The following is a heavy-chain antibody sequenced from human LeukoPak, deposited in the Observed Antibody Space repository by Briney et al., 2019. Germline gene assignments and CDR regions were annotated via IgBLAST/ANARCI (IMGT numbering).Heavy chain of an antibody. CDR1: GFTFSSYW. V-gene: IGHV3-74*01. D-gene: IGHD1-26*01. CDR3: ARDTAIVGAPTYRDY. Sequence: GGSLRLSCAASGFTFSSYWMHWVRQAPGKGLVWVSRINTDGGSTSYADSVKGRFTISRDNAKNTLYLQMNSLRAEDTAVYYCARDTAIVGAPTYRDYWGQGTLVTVSS. J-gene: IGHJ4*02. CDR2: INTDGGST.